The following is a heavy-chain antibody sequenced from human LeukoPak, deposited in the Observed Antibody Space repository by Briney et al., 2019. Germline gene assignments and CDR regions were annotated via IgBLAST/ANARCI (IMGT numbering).Heavy chain of an antibody. J-gene: IGHJ6*02. CDR2: IFYSGST. V-gene: IGHV4-59*08. CDR3: ARHRFLVGIYYYYGMDV. D-gene: IGHD3-3*01. Sequence: SETLSLTCTVSGDSISSYYWSWIRQPPGKGLEWIGYIFYSGSTNYNPSLKSRVTMSLDTSKSQLSLKLSSVTAADTAVYYCARHRFLVGIYYYYGMDVWGQGTTVTVSS. CDR1: GDSISSYY.